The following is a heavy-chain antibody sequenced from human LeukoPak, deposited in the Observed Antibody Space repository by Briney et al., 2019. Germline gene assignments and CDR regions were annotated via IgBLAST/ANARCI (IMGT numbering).Heavy chain of an antibody. Sequence: PSETLSPTCTVSGGSISSYYCSWIRQPPGKGLEWIGHFYNSGSTNYNPSLKSRVTISIDTSKNQFSLNLRSVTAADTALYFCAGGGYCGVASCFAPLFEWWGQGTLVTVSS. CDR2: FYNSGST. D-gene: IGHD2-2*01. CDR1: GGSISSYY. CDR3: AGGGYCGVASCFAPLFEW. V-gene: IGHV4-59*03. J-gene: IGHJ4*02.